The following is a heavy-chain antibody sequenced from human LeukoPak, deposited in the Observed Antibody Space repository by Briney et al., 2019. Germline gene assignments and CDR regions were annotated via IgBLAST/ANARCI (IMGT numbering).Heavy chain of an antibody. V-gene: IGHV3-74*01. CDR3: ATKQWLAPPPDS. D-gene: IGHD6-19*01. CDR1: GFTFSKYW. Sequence: GGSLRLSCAASGFTFSKYWMLWVRQAPGKGLESVSRINTDGTVTTYADSVKGRFTVSRDHADNTMFLQMNSVRDEDTAVYYCATKQWLAPPPDSWGQGTPVTVSS. J-gene: IGHJ4*02. CDR2: INTDGTVT.